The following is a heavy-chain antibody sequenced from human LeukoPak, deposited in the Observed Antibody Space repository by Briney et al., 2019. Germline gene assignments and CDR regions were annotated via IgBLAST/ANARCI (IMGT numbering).Heavy chain of an antibody. CDR2: IGSGGNTI. Sequence: PAGSLCLSCAGSGFSFRRHDWNWVRQAPGKGLEWLSYIGSGGNTIYYADSVQGRFTISRDNAKNLLLLQMNSLRAEDTAVYYCARFIRDSYYYMDVWGKGTTVTVSS. J-gene: IGHJ6*03. V-gene: IGHV3-48*03. CDR3: ARFIRDSYYYMDV. CDR1: GFSFRRHD.